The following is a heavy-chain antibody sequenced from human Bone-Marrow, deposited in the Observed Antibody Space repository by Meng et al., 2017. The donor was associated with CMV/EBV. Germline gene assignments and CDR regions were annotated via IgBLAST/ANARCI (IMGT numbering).Heavy chain of an antibody. D-gene: IGHD3-16*01. J-gene: IGHJ4*02. CDR1: GFTFSSYS. CDR3: ARDPQTFYYFYY. CDR2: ISSSSSYI. Sequence: GGSLRLSCAASGFTFSSYSMNWVRQAPGKGLEWVSSISSSSSYIYYADSVKGRFTISRDNAKNSLYLQMNSLRAEDTAVYYCARDPQTFYYFYYWGQGTLVTVSS. V-gene: IGHV3-21*01.